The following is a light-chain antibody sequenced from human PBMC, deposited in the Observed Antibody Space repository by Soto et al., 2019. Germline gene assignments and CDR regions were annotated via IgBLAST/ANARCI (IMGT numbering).Light chain of an antibody. J-gene: IGKJ1*01. CDR3: QQEM. V-gene: IGKV3-11*01. CDR1: QSVSSY. CDR2: DAS. Sequence: EIVLTQSPATLSLSPGERATLSCRASQSVSSYLAWYQQKPGQAPRLLIYDASNRATGIPARFSGSGSGTDFTLTISSLEPEDFAVYYCQQEMFGQGTKVEIK.